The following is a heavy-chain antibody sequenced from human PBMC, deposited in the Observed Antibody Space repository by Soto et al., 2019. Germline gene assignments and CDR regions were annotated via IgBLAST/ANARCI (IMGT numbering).Heavy chain of an antibody. CDR3: AHNIAGAGYDY. Sequence: QITLKESGPTLVKPTQTLTLTCTFSGFSLSTSGVGVGWIRQPPGKALEWLAVIYWDDDKRYSPSLKNRLTITKDTSKNRVVLTMTNLAPVDTATYYCAHNIAGAGYDYWGQGTLVTVSS. D-gene: IGHD6-19*01. J-gene: IGHJ4*02. CDR2: IYWDDDK. CDR1: GFSLSTSGVG. V-gene: IGHV2-5*02.